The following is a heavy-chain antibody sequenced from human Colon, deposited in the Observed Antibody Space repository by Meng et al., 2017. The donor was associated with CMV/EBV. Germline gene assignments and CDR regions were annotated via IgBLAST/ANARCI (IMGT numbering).Heavy chain of an antibody. CDR2: IRHDETSK. CDR3: AKGRAANDWNDFDS. Sequence: GGSLRLSCALFGFSLSNYGMHWVRQVPGKGLEWVAFIRHDETSKYYGEAVRGRFTISRDTSKNTVDLLMTSLRPGDTALYYCAKGRAANDWNDFDSWGQGTLVTVSS. CDR1: GFSLSNYG. V-gene: IGHV3-30*02. D-gene: IGHD1-1*01. J-gene: IGHJ4*02.